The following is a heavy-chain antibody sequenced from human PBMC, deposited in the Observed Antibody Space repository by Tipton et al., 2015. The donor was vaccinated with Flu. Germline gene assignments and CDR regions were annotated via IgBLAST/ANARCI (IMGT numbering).Heavy chain of an antibody. D-gene: IGHD3-10*01. Sequence: SLRLSCAASGFAFNTFAMSWVRQVPGKGLEWVSGVTAGGSSTDYADAVKGRFTVSRDNFKGTLFLQMNSLRVDDTAIYYCVKGGISTLRGVRNWVKTWGQGTLLTVSS. V-gene: IGHV3-23*01. J-gene: IGHJ5*02. CDR3: VKGGISTLRGVRNWVKT. CDR1: GFAFNTFA. CDR2: VTAGGSST.